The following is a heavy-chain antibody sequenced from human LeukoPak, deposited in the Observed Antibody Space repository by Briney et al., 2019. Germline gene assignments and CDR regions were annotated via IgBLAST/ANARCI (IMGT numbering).Heavy chain of an antibody. J-gene: IGHJ4*02. D-gene: IGHD6-19*01. V-gene: IGHV4-39*01. Sequence: SETLSLTCTVSGGSVSCSSYYWGWIRQPPGKGLEWIGSIFYSETTYYSPSLKSRITVSVDTSTNQFSLKLSSVTAADTAVYFCARGQWLVPLDFWGQGILVTVSS. CDR1: GGSVSCSSYY. CDR3: ARGQWLVPLDF. CDR2: IFYSETT.